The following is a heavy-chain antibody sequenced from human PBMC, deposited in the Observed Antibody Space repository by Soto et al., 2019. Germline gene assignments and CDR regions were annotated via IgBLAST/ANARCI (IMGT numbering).Heavy chain of an antibody. CDR3: ARELSGYHYGPDDMY. Sequence: QVQLREWGPGLVKPSQTLSLTCFVSGGSINYGAHYWTWIRQPPGKGLEWIGNIFYDGHAYYNPSLESQTTIPLDTSIDQVSLTIRSVTAADTATDFCARELSGYHYGPDDMYWGRGTLVTVSS. D-gene: IGHD5-18*01. CDR2: IFYDGHA. V-gene: IGHV4-30-4*01. J-gene: IGHJ4*02. CDR1: GGSINYGAHY.